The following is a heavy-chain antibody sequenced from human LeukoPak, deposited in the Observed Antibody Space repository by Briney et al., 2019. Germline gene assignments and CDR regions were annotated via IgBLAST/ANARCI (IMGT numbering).Heavy chain of an antibody. D-gene: IGHD5-18*01. V-gene: IGHV1-2*02. CDR1: GYTFTGYY. CDR3: ARVRLYSYGWSAPIFHPSYFDY. J-gene: IGHJ4*02. CDR2: INPNSGGT. Sequence: GASVKVSCEASGYTFTGYYMHWVRQAPGQGLEWMGWINPNSGGTNYAQKFQGRVTMTTDTSTSTAYMELRSLRSDDTAVYYCARVRLYSYGWSAPIFHPSYFDYWGQGTLVTVSS.